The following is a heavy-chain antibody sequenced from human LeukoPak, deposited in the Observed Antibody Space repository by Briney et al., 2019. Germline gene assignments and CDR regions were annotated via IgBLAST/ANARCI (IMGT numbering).Heavy chain of an antibody. CDR1: GGTFSSYA. V-gene: IGHV1-69*05. CDR3: ARGTIKRYYYYYMDV. J-gene: IGHJ6*03. D-gene: IGHD5-12*01. Sequence: GASVKVSCKASGGTFSSYAISWVRQAPGQGLEWMGGIIPIFGTANYAQKFQGRVTITTDESTSTAYMELSSLRSEDTAVYYCARGTIKRYYYYYMDVWGQGTLVTVSS. CDR2: IIPIFGTA.